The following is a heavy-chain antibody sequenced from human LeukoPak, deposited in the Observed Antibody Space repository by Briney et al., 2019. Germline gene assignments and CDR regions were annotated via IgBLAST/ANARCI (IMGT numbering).Heavy chain of an antibody. CDR1: GGSFSGYY. J-gene: IGHJ4*02. Sequence: SETLSLTCAVYGGSFSGYYWSWIRQPPGKGLEWIGEINHSGSTNYNPSLKSRVTISVDTSKNQFSLKLSSVTAADTAVCYCARVRLRAARDYWGQGTLVTVSS. V-gene: IGHV4-34*01. D-gene: IGHD6-13*01. CDR3: ARVRLRAARDY. CDR2: INHSGST.